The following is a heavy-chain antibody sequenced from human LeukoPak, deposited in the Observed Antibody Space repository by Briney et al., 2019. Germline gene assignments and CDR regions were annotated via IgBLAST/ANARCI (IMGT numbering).Heavy chain of an antibody. CDR1: GGSISSYY. V-gene: IGHV4-59*01. D-gene: IGHD1-1*01. Sequence: SGTLSLTCTVSGGSISSYYWSWIRQPPGKGLEWIGYIYYSGSTNYNPSLKSRVTISVDTSKNQFSLKLSSVTAADTAVYYCARDSRTTDIALWGQGTLVTVSS. J-gene: IGHJ5*02. CDR3: ARDSRTTDIAL. CDR2: IYYSGST.